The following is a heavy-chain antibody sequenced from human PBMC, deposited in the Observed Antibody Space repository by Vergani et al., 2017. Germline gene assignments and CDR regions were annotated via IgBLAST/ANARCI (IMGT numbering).Heavy chain of an antibody. CDR2: ISASGNA. D-gene: IGHD2-15*01. V-gene: IGHV4-61*02. J-gene: IGHJ3*01. Sequence: QVQLQASGPGRVKPSQTLSLTCTMSGGSISAGYYFWSWIRQPAGKGLEWLGHISASGNASHSPSLKTRVSMSVDTSKNQFSLTVTSVTAADTAIYFCARRGGGYYSGGKVHPLRTALDVWGHGTVVTVSS. CDR1: GGSISAGYYF. CDR3: ARRGGGYYSGGKVHPLRTALDV.